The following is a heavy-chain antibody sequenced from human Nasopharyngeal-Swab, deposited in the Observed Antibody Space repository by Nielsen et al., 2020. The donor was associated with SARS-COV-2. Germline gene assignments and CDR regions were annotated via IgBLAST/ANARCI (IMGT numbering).Heavy chain of an antibody. CDR1: GFTFDDYA. D-gene: IGHD6-13*01. CDR3: ASRGGAAAGHFDY. V-gene: IGHV3-9*01. CDR2: ISWNSGSI. Sequence: SLKISCAASGFTFDDYAMHWVRQAPGKGLEWVSGISWNSGSIGYADSVKGRFTISRDNAKNSLYLQMNSLRAEDTALYYCASRGGAAAGHFDYWGQGTLVTVSS. J-gene: IGHJ4*02.